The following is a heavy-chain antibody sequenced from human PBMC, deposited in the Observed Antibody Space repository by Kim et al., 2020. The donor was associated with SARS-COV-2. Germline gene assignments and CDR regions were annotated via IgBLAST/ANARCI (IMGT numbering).Heavy chain of an antibody. D-gene: IGHD3-22*01. Sequence: SETLSLTCTVSGGSISSGDYYWSWIRQPPGKGLEWIGYIYYSGSTYYNPSLKSRVTISVDTSKNQFSLKLSSVTAADTAVYYCARDPVVITRGFYYYGMDVWGQGTTVTVSS. CDR1: GGSISSGDYY. J-gene: IGHJ6*02. CDR3: ARDPVVITRGFYYYGMDV. V-gene: IGHV4-30-4*01. CDR2: IYYSGST.